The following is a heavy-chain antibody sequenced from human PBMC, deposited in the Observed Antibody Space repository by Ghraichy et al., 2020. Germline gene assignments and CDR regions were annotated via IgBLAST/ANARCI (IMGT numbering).Heavy chain of an antibody. V-gene: IGHV4-39*01. CDR3: ARLGVYYGLVDY. CDR2: IYYSGST. J-gene: IGHJ4*02. D-gene: IGHD3-22*01. CDR1: GGSISSSSYY. Sequence: SETLSLTCTVSGGSISSSSYYWGWIRQPPGKGLEWIGSIYYSGSTYYNPSLKSRVTISVDTSKNQFSLKLSSVTAADTAVYYCARLGVYYGLVDYWGQGTLVTVSS.